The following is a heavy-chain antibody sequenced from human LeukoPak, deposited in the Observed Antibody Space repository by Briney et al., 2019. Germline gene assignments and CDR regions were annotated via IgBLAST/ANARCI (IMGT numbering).Heavy chain of an antibody. CDR2: TYYRSRWYT. J-gene: IGHJ4*02. CDR3: GRSLRGAYLGALDY. D-gene: IGHD7-27*01. Sequence: SQTLSLTCAISGDSVSNYSAAWEWIRQSPSRGLEWLGRTYYRSRWYTDYAPSVRSRVTIRADTSKTQFSLQLNSVSPEDTAMYYCGRSLRGAYLGALDYWGQGTLVTASS. CDR1: GDSVSNYSAA. V-gene: IGHV6-1*01.